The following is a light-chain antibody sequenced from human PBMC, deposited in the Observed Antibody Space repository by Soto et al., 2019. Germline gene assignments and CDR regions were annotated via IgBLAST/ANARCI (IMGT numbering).Light chain of an antibody. J-gene: IGLJ1*01. CDR2: SHS. V-gene: IGLV1-44*01. CDR3: AAWDDSLNAYV. CDR1: SSNIGANT. Sequence: VLSQPPSASWTPGQRVAFSCSVSSSNIGANTVNWYQQLPGAAPKLLIYSHSQRPSGVPDRFSGSKSGTSASLAISGLQSDDEADYYCAAWDDSLNAYVFGTGTKVTVL.